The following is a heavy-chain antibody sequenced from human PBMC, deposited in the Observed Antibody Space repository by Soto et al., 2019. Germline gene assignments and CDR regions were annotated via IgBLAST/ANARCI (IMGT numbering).Heavy chain of an antibody. V-gene: IGHV4-39*01. J-gene: IGHJ4*02. D-gene: IGHD3-16*02. CDR2: IYYSGST. CDR3: ARAPETPPIVRVVVPYFFDS. CDR1: GGSISSSSYY. Sequence: SETLSLTCTVSGGSISSSSYYWGWIRQPPGKGLEWIGSIYYSGSTYYNPSLKSRVTISVDTSKNQFSLKLSSVTAADTAVYYCARAPETPPIVRVVVPYFFDSWGQGTLVTVSS.